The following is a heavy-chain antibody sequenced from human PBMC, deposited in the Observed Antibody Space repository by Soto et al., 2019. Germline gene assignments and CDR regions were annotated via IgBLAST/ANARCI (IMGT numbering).Heavy chain of an antibody. CDR3: AKEGEHSSGWANFDY. Sequence: EVQLLESGGGLVQPGGSLRLSCAASGFTFSSYAMSWVRQAPGKGPEWVSAISGSGGSTYYADSLNGRFTISRDNSKNTLYLQMNSLRAEDTAVYYCAKEGEHSSGWANFDYWGQGTLVTVSS. CDR2: ISGSGGST. CDR1: GFTFSSYA. V-gene: IGHV3-23*01. D-gene: IGHD6-19*01. J-gene: IGHJ4*02.